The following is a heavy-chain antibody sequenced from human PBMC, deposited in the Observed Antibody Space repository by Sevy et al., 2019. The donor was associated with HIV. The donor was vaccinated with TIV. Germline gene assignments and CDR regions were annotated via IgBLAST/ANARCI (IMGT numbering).Heavy chain of an antibody. CDR1: GFSLNSFW. Sequence: GGSLRLSCAASGFSLNSFWMNWVRQTPGKGLELVANINQNGSVTYYVDSVKGRFTISRDNSRNLLYLQMTSLRVEDTALYYCVRAVATNGSFWGQGTLVTVSS. CDR3: VRAVATNGSF. CDR2: INQNGSVT. J-gene: IGHJ4*02. V-gene: IGHV3-7*01. D-gene: IGHD2-15*01.